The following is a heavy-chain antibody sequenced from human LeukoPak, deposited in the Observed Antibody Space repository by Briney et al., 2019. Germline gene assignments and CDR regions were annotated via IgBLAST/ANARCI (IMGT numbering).Heavy chain of an antibody. J-gene: IGHJ3*02. D-gene: IGHD6-19*01. Sequence: ASVKVSCKASGYTFTGYYMHWVRQAPGRGLEWMGWINTNTGNPTYAQGFTGRFVFSLDTSVSTAYLQISSLKAEDTAVYYCAKLRAIAVAGTLAFDIWGQGTMVTVSS. CDR3: AKLRAIAVAGTLAFDI. V-gene: IGHV7-4-1*02. CDR1: GYTFTGYY. CDR2: INTNTGNP.